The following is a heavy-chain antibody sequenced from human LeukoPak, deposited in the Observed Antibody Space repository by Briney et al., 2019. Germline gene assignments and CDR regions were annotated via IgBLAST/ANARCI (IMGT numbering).Heavy chain of an antibody. V-gene: IGHV1-69*04. CDR3: ARDRPPRRSRSYYDY. CDR2: IIPILGIA. Sequence: SVKVSCKASGGTFSSYTISWVRQAPGQGLEWMGRIIPILGIANYAQKFQGRVTITADKSTSTAYMELSSLRSEDTAVYYCARDRPPRRSRSYYDYWGQGTLVTVSS. D-gene: IGHD2-2*01. J-gene: IGHJ4*02. CDR1: GGTFSSYT.